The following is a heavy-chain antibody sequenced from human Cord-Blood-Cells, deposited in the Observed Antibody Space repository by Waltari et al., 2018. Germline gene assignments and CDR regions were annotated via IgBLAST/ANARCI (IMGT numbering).Heavy chain of an antibody. D-gene: IGHD1-26*01. CDR1: GYTFTSYD. V-gene: IGHV1-8*03. Sequence: QVQLVQSGAEVKKPGASVKVSCTAPGYTFTSYDMNWVRQATGQGLEWMGWMNPNSGNTGYAQKFQGRVTITRNTSISTAYMELSSLRSEDTAVYYCARGSLGIGSYGYWGQGTLVTVSS. J-gene: IGHJ4*02. CDR3: ARGSLGIGSYGY. CDR2: MNPNSGNT.